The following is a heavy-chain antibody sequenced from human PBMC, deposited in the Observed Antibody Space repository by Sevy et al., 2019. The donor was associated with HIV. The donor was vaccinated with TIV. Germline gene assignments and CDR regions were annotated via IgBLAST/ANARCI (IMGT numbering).Heavy chain of an antibody. J-gene: IGHJ5*02. CDR3: ARGRYDFWSGYLTPPNWFDP. Sequence: SGTLSLTCAVYGGSFSGYYWSWIRQPPGKGLEWIGEINHSGSTNYNPSLKSRVTISVDTSKNQFSLKLSSVTAADTAVYYCARGRYDFWSGYLTPPNWFDPWGQGTLVTVSS. CDR1: GGSFSGYY. D-gene: IGHD3-3*01. CDR2: INHSGST. V-gene: IGHV4-34*01.